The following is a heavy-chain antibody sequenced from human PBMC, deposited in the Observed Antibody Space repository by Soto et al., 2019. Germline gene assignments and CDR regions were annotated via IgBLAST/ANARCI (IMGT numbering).Heavy chain of an antibody. Sequence: PGGSLRLSCAASGFTFSSYWMHWVRQAPGKGLVWVSRINSDGSSTSYADSVKGRFTISRDNAKNTLYLQMNSLRAEDTAVYYCARDLAPLRFLEWPVPPYYYYYGMDVWGQGTTVTVSS. CDR3: ARDLAPLRFLEWPVPPYYYYYGMDV. CDR2: INSDGSST. D-gene: IGHD3-3*01. V-gene: IGHV3-74*01. J-gene: IGHJ6*02. CDR1: GFTFSSYW.